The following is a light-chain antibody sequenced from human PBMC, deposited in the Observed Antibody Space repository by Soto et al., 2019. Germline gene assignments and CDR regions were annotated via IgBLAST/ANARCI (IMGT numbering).Light chain of an antibody. Sequence: QSALTQPPSASGSPGQSVTISCTGSSSNVGGYNYVAWFQQHPGKAPKLMIYEVSKRPSGVHDRFSGSKSGNTASLTVSGLQDEDEADYYCSSYAGRSSYVFGTGTKLTVL. J-gene: IGLJ1*01. CDR2: EVS. CDR3: SSYAGRSSYV. V-gene: IGLV2-8*01. CDR1: SSNVGGYNY.